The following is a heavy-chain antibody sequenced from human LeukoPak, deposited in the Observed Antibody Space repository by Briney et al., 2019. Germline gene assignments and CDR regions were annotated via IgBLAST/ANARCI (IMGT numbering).Heavy chain of an antibody. Sequence: PSETLSLTCTISGDSISSSSYYWGWIRQPPGKGLEWIGDIYYRGSTYYSPSLKSRVSISIDTSNNQCSLTLNSVTAADTALYFCARRRYYDSTGYLDWGQGTLVTVSS. CDR3: ARRRYYDSTGYLD. V-gene: IGHV4-39*01. CDR2: IYYRGST. J-gene: IGHJ1*01. CDR1: GDSISSSSYY. D-gene: IGHD3-22*01.